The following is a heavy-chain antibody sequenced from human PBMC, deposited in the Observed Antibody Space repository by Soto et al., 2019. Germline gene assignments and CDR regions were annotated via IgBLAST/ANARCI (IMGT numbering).Heavy chain of an antibody. Sequence: QVQLQESGPGLVKPSQTLSLPCTVSGGSISSGGYYWSWIRQHPGKGLEWIGYIYYSGSTYYNPSLKSQVTISVETSKNQFSLKLSSVTAADTAVYYCAAGGIAAAVDYYYYGMDVWGQGTTVTVSS. CDR1: GGSISSGGYY. V-gene: IGHV4-31*01. J-gene: IGHJ6*02. CDR2: IYYSGST. CDR3: AAGGIAAAVDYYYYGMDV. D-gene: IGHD6-13*01.